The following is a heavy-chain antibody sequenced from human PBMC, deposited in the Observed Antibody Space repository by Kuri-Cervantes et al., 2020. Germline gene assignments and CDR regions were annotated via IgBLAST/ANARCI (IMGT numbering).Heavy chain of an antibody. J-gene: IGHJ3*02. Sequence: SVKVSCKASGGTFSSYAISWVRQAPGQGLEWTGGIIPIFGTANYAQKLQGRVTMTTDTSTSTAYMELSSLRSEDTAVYYCARDLRDYNHESSAYPKLFGGEYAFDIWGQGTMVTVSS. CDR1: GGTFSSYA. CDR2: IIPIFGTA. CDR3: ARDLRDYNHESSAYPKLFGGEYAFDI. V-gene: IGHV1-69*05. D-gene: IGHD3-22*01.